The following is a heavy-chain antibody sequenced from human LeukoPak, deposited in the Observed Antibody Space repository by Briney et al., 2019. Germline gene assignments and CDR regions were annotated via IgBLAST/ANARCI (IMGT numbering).Heavy chain of an antibody. CDR2: ISSTGSYI. CDR3: ARGMDDILTGYGLDY. J-gene: IGHJ4*02. V-gene: IGHV3-21*01. CDR1: GFTFSSYS. Sequence: PGGSLRLSCAASGFTFSSYSMNWVRQAPGKGLEWVSSISSTGSYIFYADSVKGRFTISRDNAKNSLYLQMNSLRAEDTAVYYCARGMDDILTGYGLDYWGQGTLVTVSS. D-gene: IGHD3-9*01.